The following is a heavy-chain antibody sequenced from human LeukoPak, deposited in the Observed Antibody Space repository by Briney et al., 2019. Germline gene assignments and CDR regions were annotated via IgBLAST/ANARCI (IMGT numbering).Heavy chain of an antibody. Sequence: KPSETLSLTCTVSGGSISSSSYYWGWIRQPPGKGLEWIGSIYYSGSTYYNPSLKSRVTISVDTSKNQFSLKLSSVTAADTAVYYCARNGYGDYEVVGGWFDPWGQGTLVTVSS. J-gene: IGHJ5*02. D-gene: IGHD4-17*01. V-gene: IGHV4-39*07. CDR1: GGSISSSSYY. CDR2: IYYSGST. CDR3: ARNGYGDYEVVGGWFDP.